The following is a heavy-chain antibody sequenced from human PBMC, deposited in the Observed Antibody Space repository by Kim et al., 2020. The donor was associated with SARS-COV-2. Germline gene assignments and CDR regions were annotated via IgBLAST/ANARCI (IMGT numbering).Heavy chain of an antibody. CDR1: GYSFTSYW. D-gene: IGHD3-3*01. CDR3: ARSPSDYDFWSGYYRPYYYYGMDV. J-gene: IGHJ6*02. Sequence: GEPLKISCKGSGYSFTSYWIGWVRQMPGKGLEWMGIIYPGDSDTRYSPSFQGQVTISADKSISTAYLQWSSLKASDTAMYYCARSPSDYDFWSGYYRPYYYYGMDVWGQGTTVTVSS. CDR2: IYPGDSDT. V-gene: IGHV5-51*01.